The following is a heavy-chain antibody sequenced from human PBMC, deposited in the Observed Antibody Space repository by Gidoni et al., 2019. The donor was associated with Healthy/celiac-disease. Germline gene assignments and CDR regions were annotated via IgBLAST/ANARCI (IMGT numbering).Heavy chain of an antibody. J-gene: IGHJ4*02. CDR1: GGTFSSYA. V-gene: IGHV1-69*04. D-gene: IGHD2-21*01. CDR2: IIPILGIA. Sequence: QVQLVQSGAEVKKPGSSVKVSCKASGGTFSSYAISWVRQAPGQGLEWMGRIIPILGIANYAQKFQGRVMITADKSTSTAYMELSSLRSEDTAVYYCARDIPTTSVGDYWGQGTLVTVSS. CDR3: ARDIPTTSVGDY.